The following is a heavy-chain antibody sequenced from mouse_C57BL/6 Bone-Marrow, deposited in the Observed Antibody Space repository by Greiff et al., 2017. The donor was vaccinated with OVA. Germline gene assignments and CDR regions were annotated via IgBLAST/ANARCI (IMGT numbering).Heavy chain of an antibody. CDR2: IDPEDGET. V-gene: IGHV14-2*01. D-gene: IGHD1-1*01. CDR3: ARGRGYGSTYWYFDV. J-gene: IGHJ1*03. Sequence: VQLKQSGAELVKPGASVKLSCTASGFNIKDYYMHWVKQRTEQGLEWIGRIDPEDGETNYAPKFQGKATITADPSSNTAYLQLSSLTSEDTAVYYCARGRGYGSTYWYFDVWGTGTTVTVSS. CDR1: GFNIKDYY.